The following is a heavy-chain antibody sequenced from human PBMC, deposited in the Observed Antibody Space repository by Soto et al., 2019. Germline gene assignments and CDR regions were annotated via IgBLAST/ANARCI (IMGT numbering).Heavy chain of an antibody. CDR1: GFTFSSYA. D-gene: IGHD3-22*01. Sequence: PGGSLRLSCAASGFTFSSYAMSWVRQAPGKGLEWVSAIGGSGGSTYYADSVKGRFTISRDNSKDTLYLQMNSLRAEDTAVYYCAKDLSDSSGYSDAFDIWGQGTMVTVSS. J-gene: IGHJ3*02. CDR2: IGGSGGST. CDR3: AKDLSDSSGYSDAFDI. V-gene: IGHV3-23*01.